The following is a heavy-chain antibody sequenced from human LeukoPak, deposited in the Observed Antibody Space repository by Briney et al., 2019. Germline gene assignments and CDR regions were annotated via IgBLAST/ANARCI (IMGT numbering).Heavy chain of an antibody. Sequence: ASVKVSCKASGYTFTSYDINWVRQATGHGLEWIGWMNGYSGAAGYAQKLQGRVIMTRDTSTSTAYLELSGLISDDTAMYYCARAVSGSQQLEGHWGQGTLVTVSS. CDR2: MNGYSGAA. CDR1: GYTFTSYD. J-gene: IGHJ4*02. D-gene: IGHD1-26*01. V-gene: IGHV1-8*02. CDR3: ARAVSGSQQLEGH.